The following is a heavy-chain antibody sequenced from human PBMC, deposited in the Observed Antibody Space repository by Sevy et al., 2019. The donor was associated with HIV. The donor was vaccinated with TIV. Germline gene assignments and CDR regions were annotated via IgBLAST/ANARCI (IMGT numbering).Heavy chain of an antibody. CDR2: ISWNSGSI. CDR1: GFTFDDYA. D-gene: IGHD2-2*01. J-gene: IGHJ6*03. Sequence: GGSLRLSCAASGFTFDDYAMHWVRQAPGKGLERVSGISWNSGSIGYADSVKGRFTISRDNAKNSLYLQMNSLRAEDTALYYCAKGCSSTSCYSPNLPTLDYYMDVWGKGTTVTVSS. CDR3: AKGCSSTSCYSPNLPTLDYYMDV. V-gene: IGHV3-9*01.